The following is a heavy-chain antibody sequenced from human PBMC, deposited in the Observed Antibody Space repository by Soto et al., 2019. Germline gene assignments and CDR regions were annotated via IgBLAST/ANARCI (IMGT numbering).Heavy chain of an antibody. D-gene: IGHD3-3*01. CDR3: ARERADGAYYHFWSGYYNNWSDP. CDR2: IYYSGST. V-gene: IGHV4-61*01. J-gene: IGHJ5*02. Sequence: XATLSLTCTVSGDSFSSGSYYWSWIRQPPGKGLEWIGYIYYSGSTNYNPSLKSRVTISVDTSKNQFSLKLSSVTAADTAVYYCARERADGAYYHFWSGYYNNWSDPWGQGTLVTVSS. CDR1: GDSFSSGSYY.